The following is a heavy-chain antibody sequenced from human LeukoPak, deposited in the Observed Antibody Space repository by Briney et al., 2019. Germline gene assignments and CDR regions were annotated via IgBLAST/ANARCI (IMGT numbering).Heavy chain of an antibody. CDR3: TGGHLGLSP. CDR1: GDSISCYS. D-gene: IGHD3-10*01. J-gene: IGHJ5*02. CDR2: FHNSRTT. V-gene: IGHV4-59*01. Sequence: SETLSLTCTVSGDSISCYSWTWIRQPPGQGLEWIGYFHNSRTTSYNPSLTGRVIISVDTAMDQISLKLNSVTAAYSAVYSRTGGHLGLSPWGQGTLVTVSS.